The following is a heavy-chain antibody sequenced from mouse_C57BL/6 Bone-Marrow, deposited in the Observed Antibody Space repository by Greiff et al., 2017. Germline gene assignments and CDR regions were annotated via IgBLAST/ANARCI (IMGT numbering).Heavy chain of an antibody. J-gene: IGHJ4*01. D-gene: IGHD2-4*01. V-gene: IGHV3-5*01. CDR2: IYYSGTI. Sequence: EVQLQESGPGLVKPSQTVFLTCTVTGISITTGNYRWSWIRQFPGNKLEWIGYIYYSGTITYNPSPTSRPTIPSHTPNNQFFLDMNSLTADDTATYYWARDLDSDGYYAMDYWGQGTSVTVSS. CDR1: GISITTGNYR. CDR3: ARDLDSDGYYAMDY.